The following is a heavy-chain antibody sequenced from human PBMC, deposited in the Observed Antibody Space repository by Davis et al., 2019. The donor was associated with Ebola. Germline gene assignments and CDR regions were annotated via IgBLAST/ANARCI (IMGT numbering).Heavy chain of an antibody. CDR1: GFTFSDYY. CDR2: ITSTGLYT. CDR3: AKGDTGSSTYDF. J-gene: IGHJ4*02. D-gene: IGHD6-6*01. V-gene: IGHV3-11*05. Sequence: GESLKISCAASGFTFSDYYMIWIRQAPGKGLEWISYITSTGLYTNYADSVRGRFTISRDNAKNSLYLQMNGLRAEDTALYYCAKGDTGSSTYDFWGQGTLVTVSS.